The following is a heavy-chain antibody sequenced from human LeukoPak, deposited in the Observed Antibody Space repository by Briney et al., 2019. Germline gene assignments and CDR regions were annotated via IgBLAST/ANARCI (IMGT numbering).Heavy chain of an antibody. Sequence: PSETLSLTCAVYGGSFSGYYWSWIRQPPGKGLKRIGEINHSGSTNYNPSLKSRVTISVDTSKNQFSLKLSSVTAADTAVYYCARADVENWFDPWGQGTLVTVSS. J-gene: IGHJ5*02. CDR3: ARADVENWFDP. CDR2: INHSGST. CDR1: GGSFSGYY. D-gene: IGHD5-24*01. V-gene: IGHV4-34*01.